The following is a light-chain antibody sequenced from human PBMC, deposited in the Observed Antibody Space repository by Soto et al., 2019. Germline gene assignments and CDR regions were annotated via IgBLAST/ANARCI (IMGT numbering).Light chain of an antibody. Sequence: EIVMTPSPATLSVSPGGRATLSCRASQSISDTLAWYQQKPGQAPRLLIHGASTRATGFPARFSGSGTGTDFTLTISSLQSEDFAVYYCQQYNNWPPGTFGQGTRLEIK. V-gene: IGKV3-15*01. CDR3: QQYNNWPPGT. CDR2: GAS. CDR1: QSISDT. J-gene: IGKJ5*01.